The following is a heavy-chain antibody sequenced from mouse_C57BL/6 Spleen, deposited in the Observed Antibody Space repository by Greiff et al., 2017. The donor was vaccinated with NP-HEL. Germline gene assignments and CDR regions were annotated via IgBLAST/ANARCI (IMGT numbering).Heavy chain of an antibody. CDR3: ARSEEDYAMDY. J-gene: IGHJ4*01. Sequence: QVHVKQPGAELVKPGASVKMSCKASGYTFTSYWITWVKQRPGQGLEWIGDIYPGSGSTNYNEKFKSKATLTVDTSSSTAYMQLSSLTSEDSAVYYCARSEEDYAMDYWGQGTSVTVSS. CDR1: GYTFTSYW. CDR2: IYPGSGST. V-gene: IGHV1-55*01.